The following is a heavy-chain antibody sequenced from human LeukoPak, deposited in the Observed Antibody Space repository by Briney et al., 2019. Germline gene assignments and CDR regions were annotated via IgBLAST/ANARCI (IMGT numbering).Heavy chain of an antibody. D-gene: IGHD2-21*02. V-gene: IGHV3-23*01. CDR3: AKDSTPYCGGDCYPGDAFDI. CDR2: LSGSGGST. Sequence: GGSLRLSCAASGFTFSSYAMSWVRQAPGKGLEWVSALSGSGGSTYYADSVRGRFTISRDNSKNTLYLQMNSLRAEDTAVYYCAKDSTPYCGGDCYPGDAFDIWGQGTMVTASS. CDR1: GFTFSSYA. J-gene: IGHJ3*02.